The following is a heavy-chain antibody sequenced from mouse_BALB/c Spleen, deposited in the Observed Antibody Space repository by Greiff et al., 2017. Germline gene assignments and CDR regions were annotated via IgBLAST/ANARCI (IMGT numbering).Heavy chain of an antibody. CDR3: ARRTTAWCAY. D-gene: IGHD2-12*01. J-gene: IGHJ3*01. V-gene: IGHV5-12-1*01. CDR1: GFAFSSYD. CDR2: ISSGGGST. Sequence: DVMLVESGGGLVKPGGSLKLSCAASGFAFSSYDMSWVRQTPEQRLEWVAYISSGGGSTYYPDTVKGRFTISRDNAKNTLYLQMSSLKSEDTAMYYCARRTTAWCAYWGQGTLVTVSA.